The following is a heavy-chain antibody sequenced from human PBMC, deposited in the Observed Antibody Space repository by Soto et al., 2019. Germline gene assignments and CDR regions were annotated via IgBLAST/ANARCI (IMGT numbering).Heavy chain of an antibody. CDR2: VNPKRGGT. CDR3: ARDSAIPGQFWYFNF. J-gene: IGHJ2*01. Sequence: QAQLVHSGTEVKKPGASVRVSCKTYGYTFSDYFLHWVRQAPGRGPEWMGFVNPKRGGTQYAQNFQDRDSITRDMSINTVYMDISGLTSDDTAVYFCARDSAIPGQFWYFNFWGRGTLVTVSS. CDR1: GYTFSDYF. D-gene: IGHD6-25*01. V-gene: IGHV1-2*02.